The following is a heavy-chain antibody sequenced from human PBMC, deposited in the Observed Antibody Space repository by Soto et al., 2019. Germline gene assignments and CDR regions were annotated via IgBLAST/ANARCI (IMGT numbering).Heavy chain of an antibody. CDR3: ARDERRTEAEFDY. CDR1: GFTFSSYS. J-gene: IGHJ4*02. CDR2: ISSSSTYI. D-gene: IGHD6-13*01. V-gene: IGHV3-21*01. Sequence: EVQLVESGGGLVKPGGSLRLSCAASGFTFSSYSMTWVRQAPGKGLEWVSSISSSSTYIYHADSVKGRFTISRDNAKNSLYLQMNSLGAEDTAVYYCARDERRTEAEFDYWGQGTLVTVSS.